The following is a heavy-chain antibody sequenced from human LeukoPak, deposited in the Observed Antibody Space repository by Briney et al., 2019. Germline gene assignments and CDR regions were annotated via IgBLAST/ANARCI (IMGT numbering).Heavy chain of an antibody. CDR1: GFTFSSYW. CDR2: IKQDGSEK. J-gene: IGHJ6*03. CDR3: ARDIYYGSGSRGYMDV. V-gene: IGHV3-7*01. D-gene: IGHD3-10*01. Sequence: PGGSLRLSCAASGFTFSSYWMSWVRQAPGKGLEWVANIKQDGSEKYYVDSVKGRFTISRDNAKNSLYLQMNSLRAEDTAVYYCARDIYYGSGSRGYMDVWGKGTTVTVSS.